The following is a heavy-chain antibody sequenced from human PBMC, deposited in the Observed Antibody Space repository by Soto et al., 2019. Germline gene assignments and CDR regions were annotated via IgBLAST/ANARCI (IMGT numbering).Heavy chain of an antibody. CDR1: GYSFTNYG. Sequence: ASVKVSCKSSGYSFTNYGIRWVRQAPGQGLEWMGWSNVYNGNTKYAQKARGRVTMTTDTSTSTAYMELRSLRSDDTAVYYCARGVGSGSYYNQYNWFDPWGQGTLVTVSS. V-gene: IGHV1-18*01. CDR2: SNVYNGNT. J-gene: IGHJ5*02. CDR3: ARGVGSGSYYNQYNWFDP. D-gene: IGHD3-10*01.